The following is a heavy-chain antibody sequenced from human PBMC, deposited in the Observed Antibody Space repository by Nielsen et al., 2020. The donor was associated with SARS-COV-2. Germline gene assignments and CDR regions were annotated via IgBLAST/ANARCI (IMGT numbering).Heavy chain of an antibody. CDR3: ARMCGGDAIDY. J-gene: IGHJ4*02. CDR2: IDWDDDS. Sequence: SGPTLVKPTQTLTLTCTFSGFSLSTSGMCVSWIRQPPGKALEWLARIDWDDDSYYSPSLKTRLTVSKGTSKNQVVLTMTNMDPVDTATYYCARMCGGDAIDYWGQGTLVTVSS. CDR1: GFSLSTSGMC. D-gene: IGHD2-21*02. V-gene: IGHV2-70*11.